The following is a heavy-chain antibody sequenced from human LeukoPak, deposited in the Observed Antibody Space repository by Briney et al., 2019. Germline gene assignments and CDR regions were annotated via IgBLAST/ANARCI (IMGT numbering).Heavy chain of an antibody. CDR2: ISGDNGQP. Sequence: ASVKVTCKASGYTFSNYAITWVRQAPGQGLEWMGWISGDNGQPKYAQNFQDRVTMTTDTPTSTAYLELKSLRSDDTAVYYCARDPGTYTGSYYGLNWGQGTLVTV. CDR1: GYTFSNYA. CDR3: ARDPGTYTGSYYGLN. D-gene: IGHD1-26*01. V-gene: IGHV1-18*01. J-gene: IGHJ4*02.